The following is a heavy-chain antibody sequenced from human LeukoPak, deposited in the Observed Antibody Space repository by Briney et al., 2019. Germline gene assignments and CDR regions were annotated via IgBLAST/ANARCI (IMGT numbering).Heavy chain of an antibody. CDR3: ARGPPLYSSGWELDY. Sequence: ASVKVSCKASGYTFTSRHMYWVRHAPGEGLEWMGLINPTGGSTNYAQRFQGRVTMTRDTSTSTVFVELNSLRSDDTAVYYCARGPPLYSSGWELDYWGQGALVTVSS. CDR2: INPTGGST. J-gene: IGHJ4*02. V-gene: IGHV1-46*01. D-gene: IGHD6-19*01. CDR1: GYTFTSRH.